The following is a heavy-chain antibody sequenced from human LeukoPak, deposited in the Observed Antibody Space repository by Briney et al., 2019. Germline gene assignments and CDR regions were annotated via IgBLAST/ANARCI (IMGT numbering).Heavy chain of an antibody. D-gene: IGHD3-10*01. Sequence: GESLKISCKVSGYSFTSYCIGWVRQMPGKGLEWMGIIYPGDSDTRYSPSFQGQVTISADKSISTAYLQWSSLKASDTAMYYCARLPMVRGFGWFDPWGQGNLVTVSS. CDR3: ARLPMVRGFGWFDP. CDR2: IYPGDSDT. V-gene: IGHV5-51*01. CDR1: GYSFTSYC. J-gene: IGHJ5*02.